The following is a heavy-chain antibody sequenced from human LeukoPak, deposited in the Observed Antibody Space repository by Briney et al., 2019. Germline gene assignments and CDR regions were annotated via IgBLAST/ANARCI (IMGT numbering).Heavy chain of an antibody. CDR3: AARIAAVLYAFDI. J-gene: IGHJ3*02. Sequence: PGGSLRLSCAASGLTFDDYGMSWVRQAPGKGLEGVSTISGSGGSTNYADSVKGRFTISRDNSKNTLYLQMNSLRAEDTAVYYCAARIAAVLYAFDIWGQGTMVTVSS. CDR2: ISGSGGST. V-gene: IGHV3-23*01. CDR1: GLTFDDYG. D-gene: IGHD6-13*01.